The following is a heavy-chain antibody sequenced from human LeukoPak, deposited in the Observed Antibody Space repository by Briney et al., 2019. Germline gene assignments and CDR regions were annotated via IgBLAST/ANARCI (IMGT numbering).Heavy chain of an antibody. Sequence: GASVKVSCKASGYPFTTYPMHWVRQAPGQGLEWMGIINPSGGSTNYAQKFQGRVTMTRDTSISTAYMDLSRLRSNDTAVCYCARGDRDGYNYGYFDYWGQGTLVTVSS. J-gene: IGHJ4*02. V-gene: IGHV1-46*01. D-gene: IGHD5-24*01. CDR2: INPSGGST. CDR3: ARGDRDGYNYGYFDY. CDR1: GYPFTTYP.